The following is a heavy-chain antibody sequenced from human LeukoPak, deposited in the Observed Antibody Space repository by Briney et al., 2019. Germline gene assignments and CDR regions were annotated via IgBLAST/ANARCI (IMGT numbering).Heavy chain of an antibody. CDR3: ARDGGERYCSSTSCFFP. V-gene: IGHV1-8*01. J-gene: IGHJ4*02. D-gene: IGHD2-2*01. CDR1: GYTFTSYD. Sequence: ASVKVSCKASGYTFTSYDINWVRQATGQGLEWMGWMNPNSGNTGYAQKFQGRVTITADESTSTAYMELSSLRSEDTAVYYCARDGGERYCSSTSCFFPWGQGNLVTVSS. CDR2: MNPNSGNT.